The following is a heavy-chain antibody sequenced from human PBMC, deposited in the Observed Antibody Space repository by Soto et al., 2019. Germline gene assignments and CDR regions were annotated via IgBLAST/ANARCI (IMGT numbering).Heavy chain of an antibody. CDR3: ARIAARSGFDP. J-gene: IGHJ5*02. D-gene: IGHD6-6*01. CDR2: IYYSGST. CDR1: GGSISSYY. V-gene: IGHV4-59*01. Sequence: SETLSLTCTVSGGSISSYYWSWIRQPPGKGLEWIGYIYYSGSTNYNPSLKSRVTISVDTSKNQFSLKLSSVTAADTAVYYCARIAARSGFDPWGQGTLVTVS.